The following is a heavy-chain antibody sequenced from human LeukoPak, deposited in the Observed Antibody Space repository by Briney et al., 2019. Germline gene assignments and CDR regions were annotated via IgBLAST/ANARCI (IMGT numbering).Heavy chain of an antibody. CDR2: ISGSSTTI. V-gene: IGHV3-48*04. Sequence: GGSLRLSCAASGFTFSSYTMTWVRQAPGKGLEWVSYISGSSTTIYYADSVKGRFTISRDNAKNSLYLQMNSLRAEDTAVYYCARDPLGYCSGGSCDWFDPWGQGTLVTVSS. CDR3: ARDPLGYCSGGSCDWFDP. J-gene: IGHJ5*02. CDR1: GFTFSSYT. D-gene: IGHD2-15*01.